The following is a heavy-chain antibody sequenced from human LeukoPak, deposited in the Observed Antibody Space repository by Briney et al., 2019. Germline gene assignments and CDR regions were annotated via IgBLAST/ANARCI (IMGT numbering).Heavy chain of an antibody. CDR1: GFTFSDYY. D-gene: IGHD3-9*01. Sequence: GGSLRLSCAASGFTFSDYYMSWIRQAPGKGLEWASYISSSSSYTNYADSVKGRFTISRDNAKNSLYLQMNSLRAEDTAVYYCARAATYYDILTGAPGYYGMDVWSQGTTVTVSS. J-gene: IGHJ6*02. V-gene: IGHV3-11*05. CDR3: ARAATYYDILTGAPGYYGMDV. CDR2: ISSSSSYT.